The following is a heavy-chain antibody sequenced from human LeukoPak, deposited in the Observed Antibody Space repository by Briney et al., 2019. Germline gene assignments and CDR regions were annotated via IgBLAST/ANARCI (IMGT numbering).Heavy chain of an antibody. CDR2: INPNSGGT. CDR3: ARDISPYYDYVWGSTQYNWFDP. V-gene: IGHV1-2*02. CDR1: GYTFTSYD. Sequence: GASVKVSCKASGYTFTSYDINWVRQAPGQGLEWMGWINPNSGGTNYAQKFQGRVTMTRDTSISTAYMELSRLRSDDTAVYYCARDISPYYDYVWGSTQYNWFDPWGQGTLVTVSS. D-gene: IGHD3-16*01. J-gene: IGHJ5*02.